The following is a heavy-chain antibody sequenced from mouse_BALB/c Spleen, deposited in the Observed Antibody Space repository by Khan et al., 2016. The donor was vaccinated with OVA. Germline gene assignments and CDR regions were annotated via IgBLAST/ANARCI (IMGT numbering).Heavy chain of an antibody. CDR2: ISYSGRT. Sequence: EVQLQESGPGPVNPSQSLSLTCTVTGYSITSDYAWNWIRQFPGNKLEWMGYISYSGRTSYNPSLKSRISITRETSMNQVFLQLNSVTTEDTATYFCARSVTITTVVATDFDYWGQGTTLTVSS. CDR1: GYSITSDYA. CDR3: ARSVTITTVVATDFDY. V-gene: IGHV3-2*02. J-gene: IGHJ2*01. D-gene: IGHD1-1*01.